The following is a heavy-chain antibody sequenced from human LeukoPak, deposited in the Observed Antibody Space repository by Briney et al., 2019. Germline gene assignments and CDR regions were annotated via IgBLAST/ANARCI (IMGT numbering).Heavy chain of an antibody. V-gene: IGHV3-23*01. CDR1: GFSFSSYA. J-gene: IGHJ4*02. Sequence: GGSLRLSCAASGFSFSSYAMTWARQAPVKGLEWVSAISGDGTRTYYADSVKGRFAISRDNSKNTLYLEMSSLRVEDTAIYYCAKWPEGAMDYFDYWGQGTLVTVSS. CDR3: AKWPEGAMDYFDY. D-gene: IGHD3-16*01. CDR2: ISGDGTRT.